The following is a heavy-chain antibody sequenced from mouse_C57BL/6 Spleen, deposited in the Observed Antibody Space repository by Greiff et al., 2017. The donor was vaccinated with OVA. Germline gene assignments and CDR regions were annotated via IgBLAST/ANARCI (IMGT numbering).Heavy chain of an antibody. CDR3: TRGDYGWFAY. CDR2: IDPETGGT. J-gene: IGHJ3*01. D-gene: IGHD1-1*02. Sequence: VQLQESGAELVRPGASVTLSCKASGYTFTDYEMHWVKQTPVHGLEWIGAIDPETGGTAYNQKFKGKAILTADKSSSTAYMELRSLTSEDSAVYYCTRGDYGWFAYWGQGTLVTVSA. CDR1: GYTFTDYE. V-gene: IGHV1-15*01.